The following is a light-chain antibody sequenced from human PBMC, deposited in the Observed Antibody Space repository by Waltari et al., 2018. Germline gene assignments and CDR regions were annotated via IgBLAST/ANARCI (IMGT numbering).Light chain of an antibody. CDR3: QKYVNLPAT. Sequence: EIVLTQSPGTLSLSPGERATLSCRASQSVGRYLAWYQQNPGQAPRPLIYDASTRATGIPDRFSGSGSGTDFSLTISRLESEDFAVYYCQKYVNLPATFGQGTKVEIK. CDR1: QSVGRY. J-gene: IGKJ1*01. V-gene: IGKV3-20*01. CDR2: DAS.